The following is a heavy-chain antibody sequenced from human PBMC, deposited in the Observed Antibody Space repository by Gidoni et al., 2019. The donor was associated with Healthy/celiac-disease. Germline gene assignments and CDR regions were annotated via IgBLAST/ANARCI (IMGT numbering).Heavy chain of an antibody. CDR2: ISYDGSNK. V-gene: IGHV3-30*18. D-gene: IGHD5-12*01. J-gene: IGHJ6*02. CDR1: GFTFSSYG. CDR3: AKDVGWLQLGPGMDV. Sequence: QVQLVESGGGVVQPGRSLRLSCAASGFTFSSYGMHWVRQAPGKGLEWVAVISYDGSNKYYADSVKGRFTISRDNSKNTLYLQMNSLRAEDTAVYYCAKDVGWLQLGPGMDVWGQGTTVTVSS.